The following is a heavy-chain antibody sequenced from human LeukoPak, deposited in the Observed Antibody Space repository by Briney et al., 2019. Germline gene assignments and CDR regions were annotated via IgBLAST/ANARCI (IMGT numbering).Heavy chain of an antibody. V-gene: IGHV3-23*01. CDR1: GFTFSTFA. CDR2: IFPSGGEI. D-gene: IGHD6-13*01. CDR3: AKDSHSTVIAAAGSLITAEYFQH. Sequence: GGSLRLSCAASGFTFSTFAMIWVRQPPGKGLEWVSSIFPSGGEIHYADSVRGRFTISRDNSKSTLSLQMNSLRAEDTAVYYCAKDSHSTVIAAAGSLITAEYFQHWGQGTLVTVSS. J-gene: IGHJ1*01.